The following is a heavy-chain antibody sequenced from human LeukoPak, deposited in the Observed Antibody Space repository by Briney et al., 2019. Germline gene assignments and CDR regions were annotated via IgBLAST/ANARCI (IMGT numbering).Heavy chain of an antibody. Sequence: PGGSLRLSCAASGFTFSSYGMHWVRQAPGKGLEWVAVISYDGSDKYYVDSVKGRFTLSRDNSKNTLYLQMNSLRAEDTAVYYCAKVKKRWLEAFDYWGQGTLVTVSS. V-gene: IGHV3-30*18. D-gene: IGHD6-19*01. CDR1: GFTFSSYG. CDR3: AKVKKRWLEAFDY. J-gene: IGHJ4*02. CDR2: ISYDGSDK.